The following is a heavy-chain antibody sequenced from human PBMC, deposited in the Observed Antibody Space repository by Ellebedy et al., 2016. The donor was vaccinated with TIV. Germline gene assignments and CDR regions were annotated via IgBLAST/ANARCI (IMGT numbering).Heavy chain of an antibody. CDR3: ARRQFYMSDY. D-gene: IGHD5-24*01. V-gene: IGHV1-8*01. CDR1: GGTFSGHA. J-gene: IGHJ4*02. Sequence: ASVKVSCKASGGTFSGHAISWVRQAPGQGLEWMGWMNPNSGNTGYAQKFQGRVTMTRNTSISTAYMDLNSLTSEDTAVYYCARRQFYMSDYWGQGTLVTVSS. CDR2: MNPNSGNT.